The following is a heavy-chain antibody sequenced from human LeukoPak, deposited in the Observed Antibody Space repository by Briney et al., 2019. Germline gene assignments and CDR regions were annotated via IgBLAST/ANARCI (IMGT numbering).Heavy chain of an antibody. D-gene: IGHD4-17*01. CDR1: GFTFDDYA. Sequence: GRSLRLSCAASGFTFDDYAMHWVRQAPGKGLEWVSGISWNSGSIGYADSVKGRFTISRDNAKNSLYLQMNSLRAEDTALYYCAKDSTVDYGDPSGWFDPWGQGTLVTVSS. V-gene: IGHV3-9*01. J-gene: IGHJ5*02. CDR2: ISWNSGSI. CDR3: AKDSTVDYGDPSGWFDP.